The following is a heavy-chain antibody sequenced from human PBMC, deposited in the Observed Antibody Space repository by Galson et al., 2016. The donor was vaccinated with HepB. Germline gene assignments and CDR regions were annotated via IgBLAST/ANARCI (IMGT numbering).Heavy chain of an antibody. Sequence: SLRLSCAGSGFTFGDYALSWFRQAPGKGLEWIGFIRSTGYGGTADFAASVRGRFTISRNDSRGVAYLQMNSLKTEDTGVYFCARGLSATMGPRAFDLWGQGTTVSVSS. V-gene: IGHV3-49*03. CDR2: IRSTGYGGTA. J-gene: IGHJ3*01. D-gene: IGHD3-16*01. CDR1: GFTFGDYA. CDR3: ARGLSATMGPRAFDL.